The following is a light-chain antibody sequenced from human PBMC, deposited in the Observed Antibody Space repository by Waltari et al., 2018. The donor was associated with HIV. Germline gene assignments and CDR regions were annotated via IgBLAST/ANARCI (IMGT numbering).Light chain of an antibody. V-gene: IGKV3-11*01. CDR1: QSVSRF. Sequence: EIVLTQSPVTLSLSPGENGTLSCRASQSVSRFLAWYQHKPGQAPRLLIYDASTRATGIPTRFSGSGSGTDFTLTISDLEPEDFAVYYCQQRTNWPPFTFGPGTKVDIK. CDR2: DAS. J-gene: IGKJ3*01. CDR3: QQRTNWPPFT.